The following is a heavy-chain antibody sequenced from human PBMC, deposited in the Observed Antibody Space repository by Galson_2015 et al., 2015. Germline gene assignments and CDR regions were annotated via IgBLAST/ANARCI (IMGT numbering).Heavy chain of an antibody. J-gene: IGHJ2*01. CDR2: VGDDGGAK. D-gene: IGHD2-15*01. CDR3: AKEAQHSNWYPDL. Sequence: SLRLSCAASGFTFTNYGMHWVRQAPGKGLEWVAVVGDDGGAKVYADSVKGRFTVSRDNSRNTVYLQMNYLRPEDTAVYYCAKEAQHSNWYPDLWGRGTLVTVSS. CDR1: GFTFTNYG. V-gene: IGHV3-30*18.